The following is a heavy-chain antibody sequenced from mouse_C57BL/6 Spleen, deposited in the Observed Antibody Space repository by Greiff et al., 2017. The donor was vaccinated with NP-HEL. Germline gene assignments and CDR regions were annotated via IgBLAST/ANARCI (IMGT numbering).Heavy chain of an antibody. CDR3: TTPYDYDPGYWYFDV. V-gene: IGHV14-1*01. Sequence: EVQLQQSGAELVRPGASVKLSCTASGFNIKDYYMHWVKQRPEQGLEWIGRIDPEDGDTEYAPKFQGQATMTADTSSNTAYLQLSSLTSEDTAVYYCTTPYDYDPGYWYFDVWGTGTTVTVSS. D-gene: IGHD2-4*01. CDR2: IDPEDGDT. CDR1: GFNIKDYY. J-gene: IGHJ1*03.